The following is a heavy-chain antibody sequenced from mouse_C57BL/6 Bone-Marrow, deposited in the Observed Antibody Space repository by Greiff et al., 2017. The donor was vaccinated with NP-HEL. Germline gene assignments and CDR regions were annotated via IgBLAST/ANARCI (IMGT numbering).Heavy chain of an antibody. Sequence: QVHVKQPGAELVKPGASVKLSCKASGYTFTSYLMHWVKQRPGRGIEWIGRIDPNSGGNKYNEKFKSKATLTVDKPSSTAYMQLNSLTSEDSAVYYCARYYYGSSSFDYWGQGTTLTVSS. V-gene: IGHV1-72*01. CDR2: IDPNSGGN. CDR3: ARYYYGSSSFDY. J-gene: IGHJ2*01. CDR1: GYTFTSYL. D-gene: IGHD1-1*01.